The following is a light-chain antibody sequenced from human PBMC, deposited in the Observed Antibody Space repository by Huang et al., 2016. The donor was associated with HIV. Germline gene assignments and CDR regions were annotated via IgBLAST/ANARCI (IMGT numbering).Light chain of an antibody. CDR3: MQALQTPLT. V-gene: IGKV2-28*01. CDR2: WGS. Sequence: DIVMTQSPLSLPVTPGEPASISCRSSQSLLHSNGYNYLDWYLQKPGQSPQLLIYWGSNRASGVPDRFSGSGSGTDFTLKISRVEAEDVGIYYCMQALQTPLTFGGGTKVEI. J-gene: IGKJ4*01. CDR1: QSLLHSNGYNY.